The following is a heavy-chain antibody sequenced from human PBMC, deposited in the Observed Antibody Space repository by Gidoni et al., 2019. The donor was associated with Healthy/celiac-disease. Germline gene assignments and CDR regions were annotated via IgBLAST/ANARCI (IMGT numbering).Heavy chain of an antibody. J-gene: IGHJ5*02. CDR1: GFTFSSYA. V-gene: IGHV3-23*01. Sequence: EVQLLESGGGLVQPGGSLRLSCAASGFTFSSYAMSWVRQAPGKGLEWVSAISGSGGSTYYADSVKGRFTISRDNSKNTLYLQMNSLRAEDTAVYYCAKDGVVRGVSVQWFDPWGQGTLVTVSS. D-gene: IGHD3-10*01. CDR2: ISGSGGST. CDR3: AKDGVVRGVSVQWFDP.